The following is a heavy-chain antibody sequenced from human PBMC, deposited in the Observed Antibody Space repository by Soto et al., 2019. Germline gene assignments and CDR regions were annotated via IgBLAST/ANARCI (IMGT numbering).Heavy chain of an antibody. CDR1: GFTYSVYS. CDR3: ARSVEGHFDY. V-gene: IGHV3-48*02. J-gene: IGHJ4*02. D-gene: IGHD6-19*01. Sequence: EVELVESGGELVQRGGSLRLSCVASGFTYSVYSMNWVRQAPGKGLEWLSYITSDTKTIKYADSVKGRFTISRDNAKNSVYLQMNSLRDEDTAVYYCARSVEGHFDYWGQGTVVTVSS. CDR2: ITSDTKTI.